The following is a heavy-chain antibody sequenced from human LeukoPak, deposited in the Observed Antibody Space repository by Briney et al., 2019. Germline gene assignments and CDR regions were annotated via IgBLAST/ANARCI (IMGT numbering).Heavy chain of an antibody. V-gene: IGHV3-23*01. CDR3: VGRTTVTTWVCY. CDR2: ISGSGGST. J-gene: IGHJ4*02. CDR1: GFTFSSYA. Sequence: PGGSLRLSCAASGFTFSSYAMSWVRQAPGKGLEWVSAISGSGGSTYYADSVKGRFTISRDNSKNTLYLQMNSLRAEDTAVYYCVGRTTVTTWVCYWGQGTLVTVSS. D-gene: IGHD4-17*01.